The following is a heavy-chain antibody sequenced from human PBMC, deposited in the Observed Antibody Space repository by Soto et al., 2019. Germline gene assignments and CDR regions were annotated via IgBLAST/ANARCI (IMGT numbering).Heavy chain of an antibody. D-gene: IGHD3-22*01. CDR2: ISGSGGST. CDR3: AKATYYYDSSGQDETFYYYYGMDV. V-gene: IGHV3-23*01. CDR1: GFTFSSYA. J-gene: IGHJ6*02. Sequence: GGSLRLSCAASGFTFSSYAMSWVRQAPGKGLEWVSAISGSGGSTYYADSVKGRFTISRDNSKNTLYLQMNSLRAEDTAVYYCAKATYYYDSSGQDETFYYYYGMDVWGQGTTVTVSS.